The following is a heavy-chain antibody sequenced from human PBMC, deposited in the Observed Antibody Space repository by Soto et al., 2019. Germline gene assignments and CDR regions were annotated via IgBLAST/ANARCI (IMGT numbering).Heavy chain of an antibody. CDR2: IWFDGSKK. CDR1: GFTFRSYG. J-gene: IGHJ6*02. V-gene: IGHV3-33*01. D-gene: IGHD2-2*01. CDR3: ARDRLVPYGYGMDV. Sequence: QMQLVESGGGVVQPGRSLRLSCAASGFTFRSYGIHWVRQAPGTGLEWVALIWFDGSKKYYVDSVKSRFAVSRDNSKNTLDLQINRLRVEDTAGYDCARDRLVPYGYGMDVWGQGTTVTVSS.